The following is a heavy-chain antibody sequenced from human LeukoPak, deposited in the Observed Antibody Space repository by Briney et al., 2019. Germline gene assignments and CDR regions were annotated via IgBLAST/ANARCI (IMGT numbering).Heavy chain of an antibody. CDR1: GGSISSSGYY. CDR3: ARVCSSRNKGHAFDI. D-gene: IGHD6-13*01. V-gene: IGHV4-30-2*01. Sequence: SETLSLTCTVSGGSISSSGYYWSCIRQPPGKGLEWIGYIYHSGSTYYNPSLKSRVTISVDRSKNQFSLKLSSVTAEDTVVYYCARVCSSRNKGHAFDIWGQGTMVTVSS. CDR2: IYHSGST. J-gene: IGHJ3*02.